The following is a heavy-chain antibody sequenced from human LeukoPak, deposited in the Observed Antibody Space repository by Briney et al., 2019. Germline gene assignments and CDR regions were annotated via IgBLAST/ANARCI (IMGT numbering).Heavy chain of an antibody. J-gene: IGHJ4*02. Sequence: SGGSLRRSCAASGFTFITFYMAWVGQAPGKGLEWVDNIKQDGSQKYYVDSVQGRFTISRDNAKNSLYLQMNSLRAEDTAVYYCAAQRAVGFDYWGQGTLVTVSS. CDR3: AAQRAVGFDY. CDR1: GFTFITFY. D-gene: IGHD6-19*01. V-gene: IGHV3-7*01. CDR2: IKQDGSQK.